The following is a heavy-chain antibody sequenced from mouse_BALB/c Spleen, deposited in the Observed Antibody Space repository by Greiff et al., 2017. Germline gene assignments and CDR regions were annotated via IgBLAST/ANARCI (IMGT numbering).Heavy chain of an antibody. CDR1: GFNIKDTY. CDR3: AMLDSPGY. D-gene: IGHD3-2*02. J-gene: IGHJ2*01. V-gene: IGHV14-3*02. Sequence: EVKLVESGAELVKPGASVKLSCTASGFNIKDTYMHWVKQRPEQGLEWIGRIDPANGNTKYDPKFQGKATITADTSSNTAYLQLSSLTSEDTAVYYCAMLDSPGYWGQGTTLTVSS. CDR2: IDPANGNT.